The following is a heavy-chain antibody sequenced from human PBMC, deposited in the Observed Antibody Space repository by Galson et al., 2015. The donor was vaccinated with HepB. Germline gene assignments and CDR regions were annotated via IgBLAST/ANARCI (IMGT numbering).Heavy chain of an antibody. V-gene: IGHV1-8*01. Sequence: SVKVSCKASGYTFNFYYINWVRQATGQGLEWMGWMGSKSGNTGYAQKFQGRVTMTRNTSITTAYMELTSLKSEDTAVYYCARGGGGSVDYWGQGTLVTVSS. CDR2: MGSKSGNT. J-gene: IGHJ4*02. CDR3: ARGGGGSVDY. D-gene: IGHD3-10*01. CDR1: GYTFNFYY.